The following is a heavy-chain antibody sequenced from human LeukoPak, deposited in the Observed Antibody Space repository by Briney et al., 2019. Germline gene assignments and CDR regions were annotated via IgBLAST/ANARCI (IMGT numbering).Heavy chain of an antibody. J-gene: IGHJ4*02. V-gene: IGHV3-23*01. CDR3: AKDRSIGTYYTFDH. CDR2: ISGSGVMT. Sequence: GGSLRLSCAASGFTFSDYAMTWVRQAPGKGLEWVAAISGSGVMTYYADSVKGRFTVSGDNSKNTLYLQMSSLTAADTAVYYCAKDRSIGTYYTFDHWGQGTLVTVSS. D-gene: IGHD1-26*01. CDR1: GFTFSDYA.